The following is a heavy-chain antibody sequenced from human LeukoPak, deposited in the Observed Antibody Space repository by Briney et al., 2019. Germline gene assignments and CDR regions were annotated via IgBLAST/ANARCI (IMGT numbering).Heavy chain of an antibody. Sequence: SQTLSLTCTVSGGSISSGSYYWSWIRQPAGKGLEWIGRIYTSGSTNYNPSLKSRVTISVDTSKNQFSLKLSSVTAADTAVYYCARDFMGDYYYYYMDVWGKGTTVTVSS. J-gene: IGHJ6*03. V-gene: IGHV4-61*02. CDR1: GGSISSGSYY. CDR3: ARDFMGDYYYYYMDV. CDR2: IYTSGST. D-gene: IGHD3-10*01.